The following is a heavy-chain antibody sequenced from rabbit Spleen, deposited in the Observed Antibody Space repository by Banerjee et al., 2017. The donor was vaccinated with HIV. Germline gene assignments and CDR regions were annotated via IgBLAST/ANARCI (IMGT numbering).Heavy chain of an antibody. CDR1: GFSFSSSYY. CDR3: ARDVGTSFSTYGMDL. Sequence: QSLEESGGDLVKPGASLTLTCTASGFSFSSSYYMCWVRQAPGKGLEWIACTVGGRSTFTYYASWVNGRFTISKASSTTVTLQMTSLTAADTATYFCARDVGTSFSTYGMDLWGQGTLVTVS. CDR2: TVGGRSTFT. J-gene: IGHJ6*01. D-gene: IGHD4-2*01. V-gene: IGHV1S40*01.